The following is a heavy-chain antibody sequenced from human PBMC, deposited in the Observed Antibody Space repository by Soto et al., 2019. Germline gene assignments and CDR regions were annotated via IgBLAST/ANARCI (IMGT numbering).Heavy chain of an antibody. V-gene: IGHV3-53*04. CDR1: GFTVSSNY. Sequence: EVQLVESGGGLVQPGGSLRLSCAASGFTVSSNYMSWVRQAPGKGLEWVSVIDSGGSTYYADSVKGRFTISRHNSKNTLYLQMNSLRAEDSAVYYCARGIAAAGSDYFQHWGQGTLVTVSS. J-gene: IGHJ1*01. CDR3: ARGIAAAGSDYFQH. CDR2: IDSGGST. D-gene: IGHD6-13*01.